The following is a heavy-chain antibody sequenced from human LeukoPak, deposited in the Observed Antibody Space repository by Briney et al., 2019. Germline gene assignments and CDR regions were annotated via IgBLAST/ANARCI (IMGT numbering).Heavy chain of an antibody. CDR1: GDSISGYS. J-gene: IGHJ4*02. D-gene: IGHD1-26*01. V-gene: IGHV4-59*01. CDR3: ARGQGSGSSWAFDY. CDR2: IHYSGSS. Sequence: KPSETLSLTCSVSGDSISGYSWSWIRQPPGMGLEWIGYIHYSGSSTYNRSLKSRVTISVDPSKHQFSLSLSSVTAADTAVYYCARGQGSGSSWAFDYWGQGTLVTVSS.